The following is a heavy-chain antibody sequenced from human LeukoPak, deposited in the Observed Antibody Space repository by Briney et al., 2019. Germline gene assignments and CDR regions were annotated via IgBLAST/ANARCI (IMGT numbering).Heavy chain of an antibody. CDR2: ISYDGNNK. J-gene: IGHJ6*03. Sequence: GGSLRLSCAASGFTFSRNVMHWVRQAPGKGLERVALISYDGNNKFYADSVKGRFTISRDNSRNTLYLQMNSLSGEDAAVYSCARGGIPTGPYYYFYYIDLWGKGTAVTVSS. CDR3: ARGGIPTGPYYYFYYIDL. V-gene: IGHV3-30*01. D-gene: IGHD3-10*01. CDR1: GFTFSRNV.